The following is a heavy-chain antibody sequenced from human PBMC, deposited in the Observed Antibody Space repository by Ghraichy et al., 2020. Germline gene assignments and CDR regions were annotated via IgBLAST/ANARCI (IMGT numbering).Heavy chain of an antibody. CDR3: AKGSSTSRPYYFDY. D-gene: IGHD2-2*01. Sequence: GGSLRLSCTASGFTFRGSAMSWLRQAPGKGLEWISAITNSGSDTFHADSVKGRFTISRANSKNTLYLQMNSLRAEDTAVYYCAKGSSTSRPYYFDYWGQGTVVTVSS. CDR1: GFTFRGSA. J-gene: IGHJ4*02. V-gene: IGHV3-23*01. CDR2: ITNSGSDT.